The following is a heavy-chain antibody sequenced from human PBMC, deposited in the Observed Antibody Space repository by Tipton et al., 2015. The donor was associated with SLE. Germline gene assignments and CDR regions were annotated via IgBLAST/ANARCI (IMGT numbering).Heavy chain of an antibody. J-gene: IGHJ6*03. CDR1: GYTFTSYY. V-gene: IGHV1-46*01. CDR2: INPSGGSA. Sequence: QLVQSGPEVKKPGASVKVSCKASGYTFTSYYMHWVRQAPGQGLEWMGIINPSGGSASYAQKFQGRVTLTRDTSTSTVYMELSSLRSEDTAVYYCARDSRGDYYYYYYMAVWGKGTTVTISS. CDR3: ARDSRGDYYYYYYMAV.